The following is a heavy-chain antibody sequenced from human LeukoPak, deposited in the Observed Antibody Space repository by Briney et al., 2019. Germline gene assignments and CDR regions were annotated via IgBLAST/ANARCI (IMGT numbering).Heavy chain of an antibody. CDR2: IWYDGSNK. CDR1: GFTFSSYG. V-gene: IGHV3-33*01. J-gene: IGHJ6*04. CDR3: ARDSADGGHSCYYYGMDV. Sequence: PGRSLRLSCAASGFTFSSYGMHWVRQAPGKGLEWVAVIWYDGSNKYYADSVKGRFTISRDNSKNTLYLQMNSLRAEDTAVYYCARDSADGGHSCYYYGMDVWGKGTTVTVSS.